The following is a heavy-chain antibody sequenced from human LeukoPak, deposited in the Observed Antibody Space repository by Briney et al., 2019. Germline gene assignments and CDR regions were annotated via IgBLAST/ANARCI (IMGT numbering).Heavy chain of an antibody. V-gene: IGHV3-33*01. Sequence: HPGRSLRLSCAASGFTFSSYGMHWVRQAPGKGLEWVAVIRFDGTHKHYPDSVKGRFTISRDNSKDTLYLQMNSLRPEDTAVYYCAGRGTYGTVNYRTRQEAYYFDYWGQGTLVTVSS. CDR1: GFTFSSYG. CDR2: IRFDGTHK. CDR3: AGRGTYGTVNYRTRQEAYYFDY. D-gene: IGHD3-10*01. J-gene: IGHJ4*02.